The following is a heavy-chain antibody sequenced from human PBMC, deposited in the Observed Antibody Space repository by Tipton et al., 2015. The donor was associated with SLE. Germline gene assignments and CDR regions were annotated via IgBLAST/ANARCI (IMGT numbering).Heavy chain of an antibody. D-gene: IGHD1-1*01. V-gene: IGHV3-30-3*02. J-gene: IGHJ2*01. CDR1: GFTFSSYA. CDR3: AKSQLGAWYFDL. CDR2: ISYDGSNK. Sequence: SLRLSCAASGFTFSSYAMHWVRQAPGKGLEWVAVISYDGSNKYYADSVKGRFTISRDNSKNTLYLQMNSLRAEDTAVYYCAKSQLGAWYFDLWGRGTLVTVSS.